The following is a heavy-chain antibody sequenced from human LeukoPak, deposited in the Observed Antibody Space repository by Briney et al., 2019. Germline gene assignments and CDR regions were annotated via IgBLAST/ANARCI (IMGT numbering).Heavy chain of an antibody. J-gene: IGHJ5*02. Sequence: PGRSLRLSCAASGFTFDDYAMHWVRQAPGKGLEWVSGISWNSGSIGYADSVKGRFTISRDNAKNSLYLQMNSLRAEDTALYYCATDWGVSYNWFDPWGQGTLVTVSS. CDR2: ISWNSGSI. V-gene: IGHV3-9*01. CDR1: GFTFDDYA. D-gene: IGHD2-8*01. CDR3: ATDWGVSYNWFDP.